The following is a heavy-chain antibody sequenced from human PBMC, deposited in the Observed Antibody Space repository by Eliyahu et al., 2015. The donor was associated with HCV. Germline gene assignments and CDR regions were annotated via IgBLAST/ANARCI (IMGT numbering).Heavy chain of an antibody. CDR3: ARGDCSGATCYDWLDP. CDR2: SNPNSGGT. V-gene: IGHV1-2*02. CDR1: GYSFTDYY. D-gene: IGHD2-2*01. Sequence: QVQLVQSGAEVKKPGASVRVSCKASGYSFTDYYLHWVRQAPGQGLEWMGWSNPNSGGTGYAQKFQGRVTMTRDTSISTAYMELSRLRSDDTAVYYCARGDCSGATCYDWLDPWGQGTLVTVSS. J-gene: IGHJ5*02.